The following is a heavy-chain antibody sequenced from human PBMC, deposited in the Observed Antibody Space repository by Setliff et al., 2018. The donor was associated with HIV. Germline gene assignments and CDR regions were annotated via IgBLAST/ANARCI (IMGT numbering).Heavy chain of an antibody. Sequence: SETLSLTCDVSGFSISSRYYWGWIRQSPGKGLEWIGNIYHTGSSYYNPSLNDRATISLDTSKNQFSLNLTSVTATDTAVYFCSRLRSGGYDFSQPLDYWGQGTLVTVSS. CDR3: SRLRSGGYDFSQPLDY. V-gene: IGHV4-38-2*01. CDR1: GFSISSRYY. D-gene: IGHD5-12*01. CDR2: IYHTGSS. J-gene: IGHJ4*02.